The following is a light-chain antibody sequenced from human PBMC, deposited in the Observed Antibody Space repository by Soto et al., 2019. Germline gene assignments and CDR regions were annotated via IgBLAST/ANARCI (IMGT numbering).Light chain of an antibody. J-gene: IGKJ1*01. CDR2: DAN. Sequence: DIQMTQSPSSLSASVGDRVTITCRASQGISHYLAWYQQRPGQVPKLLIHDANILQSGVPSRFSGSGSGTDFTLTISSLQPEDVATYYCQKYNSAPRTFGQGTMVDIK. CDR3: QKYNSAPRT. V-gene: IGKV1-27*01. CDR1: QGISHY.